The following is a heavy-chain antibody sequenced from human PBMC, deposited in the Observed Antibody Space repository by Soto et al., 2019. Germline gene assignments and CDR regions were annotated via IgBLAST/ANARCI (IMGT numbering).Heavy chain of an antibody. D-gene: IGHD3-3*01. V-gene: IGHV1-18*04. J-gene: IGHJ4*02. CDR1: GYTFPSYG. Sequence: GASVKVSCKASGYTFPSYGISWVRQAPGQGVEWMGWISAYNGNTNDAQKLQGRVTMTTDTSTSTAYMELRSLRSDDTAVYYCARDHRRVTIFGVVNDYWGQGTLVTVSS. CDR2: ISAYNGNT. CDR3: ARDHRRVTIFGVVNDY.